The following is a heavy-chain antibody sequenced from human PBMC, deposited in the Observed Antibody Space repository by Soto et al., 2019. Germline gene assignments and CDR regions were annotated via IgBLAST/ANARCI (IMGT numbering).Heavy chain of an antibody. J-gene: IGHJ6*02. CDR3: ARWQLELPYYYGMDV. CDR1: GGSVSSGSYY. D-gene: IGHD1-7*01. CDR2: IYYSGST. Sequence: QVQLQESGPGLVKPSETLSLTCTVSGGSVSSGSYYWSWIRQPPGKGLEWIVYIYYSGSTNYNPSLKSRVTISVDKSKNQFSLKLSSVTAADTAVYYCARWQLELPYYYGMDVWGQGTTVTVSS. V-gene: IGHV4-61*01.